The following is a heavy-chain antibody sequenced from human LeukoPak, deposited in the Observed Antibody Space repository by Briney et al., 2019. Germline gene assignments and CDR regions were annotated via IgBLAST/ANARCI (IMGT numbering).Heavy chain of an antibody. CDR1: GFTSSNYA. V-gene: IGHV3-30-3*01. Sequence: GGSLRLSCAASGFTSSNYAMHWVRQAPGKGLEWVAFISSDESDKYYADSVKGRFTISRDNSKNTLYLQMNSLRAEDTAVYYCARDSSSALRLTEWGQGTLVTVSS. J-gene: IGHJ4*02. CDR3: ARDSSSALRLTE. D-gene: IGHD2-21*01. CDR2: ISSDESDK.